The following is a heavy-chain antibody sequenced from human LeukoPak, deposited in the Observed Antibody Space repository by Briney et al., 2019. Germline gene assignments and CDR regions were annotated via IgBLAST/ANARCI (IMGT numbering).Heavy chain of an antibody. J-gene: IGHJ4*02. Sequence: ASVKVSCKASGYTFTSYGISWVRQAPGQGLEWMGWISAYNGNTNYAQKLQGRVTMTTDTSTSTAYMELRSLRSDDTAVYYCARQMDRYSTYTSAWNAFAYWGQGTLVTVSS. V-gene: IGHV1-18*01. CDR3: ARQMDRYSTYTSAWNAFAY. CDR2: ISAYNGNT. D-gene: IGHD6-19*01. CDR1: GYTFTSYG.